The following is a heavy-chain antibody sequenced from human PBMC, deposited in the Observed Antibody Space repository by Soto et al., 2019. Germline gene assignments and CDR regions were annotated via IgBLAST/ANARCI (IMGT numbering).Heavy chain of an antibody. CDR3: AGQPLGDSYGSDWYFDL. J-gene: IGHJ2*01. Sequence: QVQLVQSGAEGKKPGSSVKVSCTASGGTFSSYAISWVRQAPGQGLEWLGGIIPIFGTANYAQKFQGRVTITADESTSTAYMELSRLRSEDTAVYSCAGQPLGDSYGSDWYFDLWGRGTLVTVSS. V-gene: IGHV1-69*01. CDR2: IIPIFGTA. CDR1: GGTFSSYA. D-gene: IGHD5-18*01.